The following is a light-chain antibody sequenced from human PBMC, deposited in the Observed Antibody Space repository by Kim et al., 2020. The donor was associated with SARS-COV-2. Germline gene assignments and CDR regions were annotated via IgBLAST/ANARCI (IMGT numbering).Light chain of an antibody. CDR3: QSYDSSLSAL. CDR2: GNS. CDR1: SSNIGAGYD. J-gene: IGLJ3*02. Sequence: GQRVTSPCTGSSSNIGAGYDVHWYQQLPGTAPKLLIYGNSNRPSGVPDRFSGSKSGTSASLAITGLQAEDEADYYCQSYDSSLSALFGGGTQLTVL. V-gene: IGLV1-40*01.